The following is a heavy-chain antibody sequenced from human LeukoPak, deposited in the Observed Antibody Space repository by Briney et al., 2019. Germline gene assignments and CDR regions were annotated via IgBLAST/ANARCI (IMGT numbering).Heavy chain of an antibody. D-gene: IGHD6-13*01. V-gene: IGHV3-66*01. Sequence: GGSLRLSCAVSGFAVTNDYMNWVRQAPGKGLEWVSIIYSGGSTYYADSVKGRFTISRDSSNNTLFLQMSNLRADDSGLYYCATDVRSSPLGFWGHGTLVTVSS. CDR2: IYSGGST. CDR1: GFAVTNDY. J-gene: IGHJ4*01. CDR3: ATDVRSSPLGF.